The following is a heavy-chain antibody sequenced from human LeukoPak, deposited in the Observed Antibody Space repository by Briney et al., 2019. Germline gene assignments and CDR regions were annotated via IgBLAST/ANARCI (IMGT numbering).Heavy chain of an antibody. CDR2: ISWNSGSI. D-gene: IGHD2-15*01. Sequence: GGSLRLSYAASGFTFDDYALHWVRQPPGKGLEWVSGISWNSGSIGYADSVKGRFTISRDNAKNSLYLQMNSLRAEDTALYYCAKASGWTNNWFDPWGQGTLVTVSS. V-gene: IGHV3-9*01. J-gene: IGHJ5*02. CDR1: GFTFDDYA. CDR3: AKASGWTNNWFDP.